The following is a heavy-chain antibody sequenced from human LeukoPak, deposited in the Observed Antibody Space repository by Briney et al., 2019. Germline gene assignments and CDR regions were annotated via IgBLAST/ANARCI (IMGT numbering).Heavy chain of an antibody. D-gene: IGHD3-22*01. J-gene: IGHJ3*02. CDR2: INWNGGST. CDR1: GFTFDDYG. CDR3: ARAYDSSGNLQGHAFDI. V-gene: IGHV3-20*04. Sequence: GGSLRLSCAASGFTFDDYGMSWVRQAPGKGLEWVSGINWNGGSTGYADSVKGRFTISRDKAKNSLYLQMNSLRAEDTALYYCARAYDSSGNLQGHAFDIWGQGTMVTVSS.